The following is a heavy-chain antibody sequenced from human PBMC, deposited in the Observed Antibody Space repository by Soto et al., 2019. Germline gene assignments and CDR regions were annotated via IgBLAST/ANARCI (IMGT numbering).Heavy chain of an antibody. CDR3: ALTIVGEPPAPWFDY. D-gene: IGHD1-1*01. V-gene: IGHV2-5*02. Sequence: ESGPTLVNPTQTLTLTCTFSGFSLTTSGVAVGWIRQPPGKALEWLALIYWDDDKRYSPSLKSRLTITKDTSKNQVVLTMTNMDPVDTATYYCALTIVGEPPAPWFDYWGQGTLVTVSS. CDR2: IYWDDDK. CDR1: GFSLTTSGVA. J-gene: IGHJ4*02.